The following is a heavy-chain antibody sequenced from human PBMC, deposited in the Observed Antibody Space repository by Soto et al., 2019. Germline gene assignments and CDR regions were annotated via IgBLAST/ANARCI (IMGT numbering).Heavy chain of an antibody. V-gene: IGHV3-9*01. J-gene: IGHJ4*02. D-gene: IGHD5-12*01. CDR2: ISWNSGDI. CDR3: AKDTDLARKVPFDY. CDR1: GFSFDDYG. Sequence: EMQLVESGGGSVQPGRSLRLSCAASGFSFDDYGMHWVRQGPGKGLEWVSGISWNSGDIYYADSVKGRFNISRDNAKKSLYLQMNSLRTEDTDLCYCAKDTDLARKVPFDYWGQGILVTVSS.